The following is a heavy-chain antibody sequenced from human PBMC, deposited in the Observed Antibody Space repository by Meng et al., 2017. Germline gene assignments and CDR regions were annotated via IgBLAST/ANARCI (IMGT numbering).Heavy chain of an antibody. CDR3: ASMGY. V-gene: IGHV3-30*01. D-gene: IGHD3-10*01. Sequence: QLVGVGGGVVQPGRSLRLSCAASGFTFSSYAMHWVRQAPGKGLEWVAVISYDGSNKYYADSVKGRFTISRDNSKNTLYLQMNSLRAEDTAVYYCASMGYWGQGTLVTVSS. CDR2: ISYDGSNK. J-gene: IGHJ4*02. CDR1: GFTFSSYA.